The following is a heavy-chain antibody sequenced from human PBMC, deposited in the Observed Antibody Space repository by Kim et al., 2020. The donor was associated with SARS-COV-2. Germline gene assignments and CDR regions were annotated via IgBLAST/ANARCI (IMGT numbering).Heavy chain of an antibody. CDR1: GGSFSGYY. Sequence: SETLSLTCAVYGGSFSGYYWSWIRQPPGKGLEWIGEINHSGSTNYNPSLKSRVTISVDTSKNQFSLKLSSVTAADTAVYYCATELGDQTYYYYYGMDVWG. D-gene: IGHD3-16*01. J-gene: IGHJ6*01. CDR3: ATELGDQTYYYYYGMDV. V-gene: IGHV4-34*01. CDR2: INHSGST.